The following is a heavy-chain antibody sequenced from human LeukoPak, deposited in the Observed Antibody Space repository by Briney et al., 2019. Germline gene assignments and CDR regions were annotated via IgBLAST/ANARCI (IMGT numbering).Heavy chain of an antibody. CDR2: IYCSGGT. CDR3: ARHSGSYYQPLDY. D-gene: IGHD1-26*01. Sequence: SETLSLTCSVSGGSVSSSSYYWGWIRQPPGKGLEWIGSIYCSGGTYYNPSLKSRVIISVDTSKNQFSLKVSSVTAADTAVYYCARHSGSYYQPLDYWGQGTLVTVSS. V-gene: IGHV4-39*01. CDR1: GGSVSSSSYY. J-gene: IGHJ4*02.